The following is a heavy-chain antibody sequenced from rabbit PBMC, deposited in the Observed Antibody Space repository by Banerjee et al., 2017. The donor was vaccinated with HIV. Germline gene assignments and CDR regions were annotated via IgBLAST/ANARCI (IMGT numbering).Heavy chain of an antibody. D-gene: IGHD1-1*01. CDR3: ARDASSSGYYMGAFDP. CDR1: GFDFSSYY. V-gene: IGHV1S7*01. Sequence: QLKESGGGLVQPGGSLKLSCKASGFDFSSYYMNWVRQAPGKGLEWIGYIDPVFGSTYYASWVNGRFTISSHNAQNTLYLQLNSLTAADTATYFCARDASSSGYYMGAFDPWGPGTLVT. J-gene: IGHJ2*01. CDR2: IDPVFGST.